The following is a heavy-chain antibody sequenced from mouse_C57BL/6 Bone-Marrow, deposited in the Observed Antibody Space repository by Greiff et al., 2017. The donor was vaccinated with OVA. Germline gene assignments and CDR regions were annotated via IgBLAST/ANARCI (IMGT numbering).Heavy chain of an antibody. CDR3: ARSNYGSSLYWYFDV. Sequence: VQLQQSGADLARPGASVKMSCKASGYTFTSYTMHWVKQRPGQGLEWIGYINPSSGYTKYNQKFKDKATLTADKSSSTAYMQLSSLTSEDSAVYYCARSNYGSSLYWYFDVWGTGTTVTVSS. CDR2: INPSSGYT. CDR1: GYTFTSYT. J-gene: IGHJ1*03. V-gene: IGHV1-4*01. D-gene: IGHD1-1*01.